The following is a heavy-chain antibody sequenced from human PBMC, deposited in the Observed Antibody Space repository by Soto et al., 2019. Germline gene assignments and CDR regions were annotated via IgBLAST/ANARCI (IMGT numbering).Heavy chain of an antibody. Sequence: QVQLVQSGAEVKKPGSSVKVSCKASGGTFSSYAISWVRQAPGQGLEWMGGIIPIFGTANYAQKFQGRVTITADESTSTAYMELSSLRSEDTAVYYCARGQDCSGGSGYSHGYYYYGMDVWGQGTTVTVSS. J-gene: IGHJ6*02. V-gene: IGHV1-69*01. D-gene: IGHD2-15*01. CDR3: ARGQDCSGGSGYSHGYYYYGMDV. CDR2: IIPIFGTA. CDR1: GGTFSSYA.